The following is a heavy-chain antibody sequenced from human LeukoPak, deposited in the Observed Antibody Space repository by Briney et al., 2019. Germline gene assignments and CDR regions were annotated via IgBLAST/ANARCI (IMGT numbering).Heavy chain of an antibody. CDR3: AKDLSSSSSAVVVAAKHDY. CDR1: GLTLSSYA. J-gene: IGHJ4*02. CDR2: ISGSGGST. D-gene: IGHD2-15*01. Sequence: GGSLRLSCEASGLTLSSYAMSWFRQAPGKGLDWVSAISGSGGSTYYADSVKGRFTISRDNSKNTLYLQMNSLRAEDTAVYYCAKDLSSSSSAVVVAAKHDYWGQGTLVTVSS. V-gene: IGHV3-23*01.